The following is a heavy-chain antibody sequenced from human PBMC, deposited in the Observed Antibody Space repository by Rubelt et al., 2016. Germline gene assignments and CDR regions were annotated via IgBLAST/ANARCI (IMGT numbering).Heavy chain of an antibody. CDR2: ISAYNGNT. J-gene: IGHJ6*02. CDR3: GFSGGSSWKLGYYCYGMDV. D-gene: IGHD6-13*01. Sequence: QVQLVQSGAEVKKPGSSVKVSCKASGYTFTSYGISWVRQAPGQGLEWMGWISAYNGNTNYAQKLQGRVTMTTDTSTSTAYMELRGLRSDDTAVYYCGFSGGSSWKLGYYCYGMDVWGQGTTVTVSS. V-gene: IGHV1-18*01. CDR1: GYTFTSYG.